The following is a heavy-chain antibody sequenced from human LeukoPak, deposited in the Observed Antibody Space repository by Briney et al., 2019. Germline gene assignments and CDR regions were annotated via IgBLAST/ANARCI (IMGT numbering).Heavy chain of an antibody. J-gene: IGHJ4*02. Sequence: GGSLRLSCAASGFSVSSDYMSWVRQAPGKGLEWVSVIYTGGSTYYADSVKGRFTISRDNSKNTLYLQMNGLRAEDTAVYYCARTASNYQVPNFDCWGQGTLVTVSS. CDR1: GFSVSSDY. CDR3: ARTASNYQVPNFDC. D-gene: IGHD2-2*01. CDR2: IYTGGST. V-gene: IGHV3-53*01.